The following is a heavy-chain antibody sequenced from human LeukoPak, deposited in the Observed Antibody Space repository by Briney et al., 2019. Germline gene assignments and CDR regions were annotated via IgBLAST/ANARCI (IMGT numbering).Heavy chain of an antibody. J-gene: IGHJ4*02. V-gene: IGHV3-48*04. Sequence: PGGSLRLSCAASGFTFSSYSMNWVRQAPGKGLEWVSYISSSSSTIYYADSVKGRFTISRDNAKNSLYLQMNSLRAEDTAVYYCARGHAKYSSGSDGDFDYWGQGTLVTVSS. CDR1: GFTFSSYS. CDR2: ISSSSSTI. D-gene: IGHD6-19*01. CDR3: ARGHAKYSSGSDGDFDY.